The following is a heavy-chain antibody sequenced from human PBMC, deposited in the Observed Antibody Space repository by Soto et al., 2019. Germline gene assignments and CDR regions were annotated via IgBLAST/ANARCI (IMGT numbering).Heavy chain of an antibody. CDR2: ISGSGGST. J-gene: IGHJ5*02. V-gene: IGHV3-23*01. Sequence: EVQLLESGGGLVQPGGSLRLSCAASGFTFSSYAMSWVRQAPGKGLEWVSAISGSGGSTYYADSVKGRFTISRVNSKNTLYLQMNSLRAEDTAVYYCAKDREGATGLRWFDPWGQGTLVTVSS. CDR3: AKDREGATGLRWFDP. CDR1: GFTFSSYA. D-gene: IGHD1-26*01.